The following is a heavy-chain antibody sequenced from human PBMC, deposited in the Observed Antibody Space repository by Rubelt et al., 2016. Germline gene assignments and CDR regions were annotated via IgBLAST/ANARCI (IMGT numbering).Heavy chain of an antibody. Sequence: QVQLQQWGAGLLKPSETLSLTCTVSGGSISSYYWSWIRQPPGKGLEWIGYIYYSGSTNYNPSFKIRVTISVDTSKNQFSLKLSSVTAADTAVYYCASLRFLEWRNDYWGQGTLVTVSS. V-gene: IGHV4-59*01. CDR1: GGSISSYY. D-gene: IGHD3-3*01. CDR3: ASLRFLEWRNDY. J-gene: IGHJ4*02. CDR2: IYYSGST.